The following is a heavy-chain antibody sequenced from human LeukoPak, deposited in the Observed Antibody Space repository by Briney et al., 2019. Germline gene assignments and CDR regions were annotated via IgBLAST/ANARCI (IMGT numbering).Heavy chain of an antibody. CDR1: GDSIINYY. CDR3: ASPWGSYRNT. D-gene: IGHD3-16*02. CDR2: IYYSGST. V-gene: IGHV4-59*12. Sequence: PSETLSLTCTVSGDSIINYYWSWIRQSPGKGLEWIGYIYYSGSTKYNPSLKSRVTISVDTSKNQFSLKLSSVTAADTAVYYCASPWGSYRNTWGQGTLVTVSS. J-gene: IGHJ4*02.